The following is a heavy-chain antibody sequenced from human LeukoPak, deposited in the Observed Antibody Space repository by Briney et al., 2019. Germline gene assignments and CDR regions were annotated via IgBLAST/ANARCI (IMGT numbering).Heavy chain of an antibody. CDR2: ISSDGSST. CDR3: ARQDRYTYYYDSSGHISH. J-gene: IGHJ1*01. CDR1: GFTVSSNE. V-gene: IGHV3-74*01. D-gene: IGHD3-22*01. Sequence: GGSLRLSCAASGFTVSSNEMSWVRQAPGKGLVWVSRISSDGSSTTYADSVKGRFTISRDNSKNTLYLQMNSLRAEDTALYYCARQDRYTYYYDSSGHISHWGQGTLVTVSS.